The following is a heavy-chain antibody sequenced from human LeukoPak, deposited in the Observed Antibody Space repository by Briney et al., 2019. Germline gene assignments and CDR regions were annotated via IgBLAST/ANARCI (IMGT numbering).Heavy chain of an antibody. V-gene: IGHV3-30*04. J-gene: IGHJ4*02. CDR2: ISYDGSNK. Sequence: GGSLRLSCAASGFTFSSYAMHWVRQAPGKGLEWVAVISYDGSNKYYADSVKGRFTISRDNSKNTLYLQMNSLRAEDTAVYYCARDITNCAGQWLVSYYFDYWGQGTLVTVSS. CDR1: GFTFSSYA. D-gene: IGHD6-19*01. CDR3: ARDITNCAGQWLVSYYFDY.